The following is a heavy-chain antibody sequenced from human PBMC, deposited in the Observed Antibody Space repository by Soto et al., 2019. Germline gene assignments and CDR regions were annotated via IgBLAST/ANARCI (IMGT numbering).Heavy chain of an antibody. V-gene: IGHV4-4*07. CDR2: IYTSGST. J-gene: IGHJ6*02. D-gene: IGHD1-26*01. CDR1: GGSIRSYY. Sequence: QVQLQESGPGLVKPSETLSLTCNVSGGSIRSYYWSWVRQPAGKPLEWIGRIYTSGSTNYNPSLKSRVSMSVDTSKSQFSLEVTSVPAADTAVYYCAREGASGFGMDVGGLGTTVTVSS. CDR3: AREGASGFGMDV.